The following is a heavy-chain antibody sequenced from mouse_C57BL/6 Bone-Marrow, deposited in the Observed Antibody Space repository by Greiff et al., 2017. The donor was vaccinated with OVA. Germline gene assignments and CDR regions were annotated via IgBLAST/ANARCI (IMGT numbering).Heavy chain of an antibody. CDR1: GFTFSSYA. V-gene: IGHV5-9-1*02. CDR3: TRVNYYGSSYWYFDV. J-gene: IGHJ1*03. CDR2: ISSGGDYT. D-gene: IGHD1-1*01. Sequence: EVQLVESGEGLVKPGGSLKLSCAASGFTFSSYAMSWVRQTPEKRLEWVAYISSGGDYTYYADTVKGRFTISRDNARNTLYLQMSSLKSEDTAMYYCTRVNYYGSSYWYFDVWGTGTTVTVSS.